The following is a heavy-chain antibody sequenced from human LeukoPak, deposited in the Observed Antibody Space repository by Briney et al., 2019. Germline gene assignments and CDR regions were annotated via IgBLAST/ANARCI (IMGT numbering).Heavy chain of an antibody. CDR2: IYYSGST. Sequence: SETLSLTCTVSGGSISSSSYYWAWIRQPPGKGLEWIGSIYYSGSTYYNPSLKSRVTISVDTSKNQFSLKLSSVTAADTAVYYCARVIYSSGCAASWGQGTLVTVSS. V-gene: IGHV4-39*07. CDR1: GGSISSSSYY. CDR3: ARVIYSSGCAAS. D-gene: IGHD6-19*01. J-gene: IGHJ5*02.